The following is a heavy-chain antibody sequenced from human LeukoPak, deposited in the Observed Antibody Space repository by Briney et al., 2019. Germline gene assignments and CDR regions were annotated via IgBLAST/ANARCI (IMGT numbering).Heavy chain of an antibody. Sequence: ASVKVSCKASGYTFTGYYMHWVRQAPGPGLGWMGWINPNSGATNYTQNFQGRVTMTRDTSISTAYMELSRLRSDDTAVYYCARITDLTIFGVVLISGFFDYWGQGTLVTVSS. D-gene: IGHD3-3*01. J-gene: IGHJ4*02. CDR2: INPNSGAT. CDR3: ARITDLTIFGVVLISGFFDY. CDR1: GYTFTGYY. V-gene: IGHV1-2*02.